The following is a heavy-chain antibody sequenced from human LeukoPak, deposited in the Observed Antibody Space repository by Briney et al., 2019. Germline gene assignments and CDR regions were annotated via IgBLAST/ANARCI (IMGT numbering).Heavy chain of an antibody. Sequence: PGGSLRLSCTASGFTFSAYEMIWVRQAPGKGLEWVSCIGDGTYYADSVKGRFTISIDNSKNTLYLQMNSLRAEDTAVYYCAKRYCSGGICYSFFDYWGQGTLLTVSP. D-gene: IGHD2-15*01. CDR2: IGDGT. CDR3: AKRYCSGGICYSFFDY. CDR1: GFTFSAYE. J-gene: IGHJ4*02. V-gene: IGHV3-23*01.